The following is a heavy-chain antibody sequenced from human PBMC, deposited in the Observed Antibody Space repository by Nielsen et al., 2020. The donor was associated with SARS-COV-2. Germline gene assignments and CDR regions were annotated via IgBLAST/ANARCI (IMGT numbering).Heavy chain of an antibody. CDR1: GLTFSAHY. CDR2: INQDGSEK. D-gene: IGHD3-10*01. CDR3: ARDLYYYGPLDY. J-gene: IGHJ4*02. Sequence: GESLKISCAASGLTFSAHYMSWVRQSPGKGLEWVANINQDGSEKHYVDSVKGRFTISRDNAKNSLYLQMNSLRAEDTAVYYCARDLYYYGPLDYWGQGTLVTVSS. V-gene: IGHV3-7*01.